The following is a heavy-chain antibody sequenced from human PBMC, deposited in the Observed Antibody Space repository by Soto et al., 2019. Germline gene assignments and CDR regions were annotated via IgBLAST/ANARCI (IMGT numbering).Heavy chain of an antibody. CDR3: ATRLSLIPITEFDY. CDR1: GYTLTELS. V-gene: IGHV1-24*01. J-gene: IGHJ4*02. Sequence: ASVKVSCKVSGYTLTELSMHWVRQAPGKGLEWMGGFDPEDGETIYAQKFQGRVTMTEDTSTDTAYMELSSLRSEDTAVYYCATRLSLIPITEFDYWGQGTLVTVSS. D-gene: IGHD3-3*01. CDR2: FDPEDGET.